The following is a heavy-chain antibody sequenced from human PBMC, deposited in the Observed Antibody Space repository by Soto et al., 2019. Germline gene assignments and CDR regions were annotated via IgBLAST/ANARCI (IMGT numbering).Heavy chain of an antibody. Sequence: SGPTLVNPTQTLTLTCTFSGFSLSTSGVGVGWIRQPPGKALEWLALIYWDDDKRYSPSLKSRLTITKDTSKNQVVLTMTNMDPVDTATYYCAHTPGPSSSSSYYYYMDVWGKGTTVTGSS. D-gene: IGHD6-6*01. J-gene: IGHJ6*03. CDR1: GFSLSTSGVG. CDR3: AHTPGPSSSSSYYYYMDV. CDR2: IYWDDDK. V-gene: IGHV2-5*02.